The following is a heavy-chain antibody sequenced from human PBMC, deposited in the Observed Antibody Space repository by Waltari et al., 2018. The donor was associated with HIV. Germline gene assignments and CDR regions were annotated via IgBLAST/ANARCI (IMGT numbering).Heavy chain of an antibody. J-gene: IGHJ4*02. CDR1: GGTFSTYA. CDR3: ARAPRHCSGGSCYIHYFDS. V-gene: IGHV1-69*01. CDR2: IIPSFPAT. D-gene: IGHD2-15*01. Sequence: QVQLVQSGAEVKKPGYSVKVSCRSSGGTFSTYAITWGRQAPGTWLECMGWIIPSFPATNYAQKFQGRVTITADESTSTAYMDLGSLRSDDTAVYYCARAPRHCSGGSCYIHYFDSWGQGTLVTVSS.